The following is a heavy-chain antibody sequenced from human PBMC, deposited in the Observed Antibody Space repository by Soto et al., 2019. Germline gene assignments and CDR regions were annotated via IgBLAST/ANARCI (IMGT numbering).Heavy chain of an antibody. V-gene: IGHV4-59*01. J-gene: IGHJ4*02. CDR2: IYYSGST. D-gene: IGHD1-26*01. CDR1: GGSISSYY. Sequence: PSETLSLTCTVSGGSISSYYWSWIRQPPGKGLEWIGYIYYSGSTNYNPSLKSRVTISVDTSKNQFSLKLSSVTAADTAVHYCARVGGGATTFGFFDYWGQGTLVTVSS. CDR3: ARVGGGATTFGFFDY.